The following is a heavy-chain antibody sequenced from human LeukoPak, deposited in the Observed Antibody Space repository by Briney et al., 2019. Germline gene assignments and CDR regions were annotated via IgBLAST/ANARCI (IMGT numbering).Heavy chain of an antibody. J-gene: IGHJ4*02. V-gene: IGHV3-7*01. CDR1: GFHFRTYW. CDR3: ASSHDSSGND. CDR2: IRKDGGAK. D-gene: IGHD3-22*01. Sequence: GGSPRLSCAASGFHFRTYWLAWDRQAPGEGLDWVADIRKDGGAKFYPASVKGRFIISRANAKNSLYLQMNNLRDEVTAVYYCASSHDSSGNDWGQGTLVTV.